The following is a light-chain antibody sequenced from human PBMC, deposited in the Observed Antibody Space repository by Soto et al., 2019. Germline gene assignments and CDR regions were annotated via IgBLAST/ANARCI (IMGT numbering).Light chain of an antibody. CDR2: DTS. V-gene: IGLV7-46*01. CDR1: TGAVTSGHY. Sequence: QTVVTQEPSLTVSPGGTVTLTCGSSTGAVTSGHYPYWFQQKPGQAPRPLIFDTSNKHSYTPARFSGSLLGGKAALTLSGAQPEDEADYYCLLSYSAIGVFGGGTKLTVL. CDR3: LLSYSAIGV. J-gene: IGLJ2*01.